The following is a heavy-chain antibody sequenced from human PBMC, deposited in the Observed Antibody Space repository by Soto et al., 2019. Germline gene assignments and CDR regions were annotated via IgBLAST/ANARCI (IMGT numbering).Heavy chain of an antibody. CDR1: GGSISSGGYY. CDR2: IYYSGST. D-gene: IGHD3-22*01. V-gene: IGHV4-31*03. CDR3: ARYYDSSGPFDY. Sequence: PSETLSLTCTVSGGSISSGGYYWSWIRQHPGKGLEWIGYIYYSGSTYYNPSLKSRVTISVDTSKNQFSLKLSSVTAADTAVYYCARYYDSSGPFDYWGQGTLVTVSS. J-gene: IGHJ4*02.